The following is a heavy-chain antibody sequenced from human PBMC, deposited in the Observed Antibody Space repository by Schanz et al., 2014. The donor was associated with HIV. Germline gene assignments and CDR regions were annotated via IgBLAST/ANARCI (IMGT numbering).Heavy chain of an antibody. Sequence: QVQLVESGGGVVQPGRSLRLSCAASGFTFSNHGMNWVRQAPGKGLAWVALISYDGSNRYYSDSVKGRFTISRDNSNNTLYLQMNSLRAEDTAVYYCARVNDKGWGYCSSTSCLFWYFDLWGRGTLVTVSS. J-gene: IGHJ2*01. CDR3: ARVNDKGWGYCSSTSCLFWYFDL. V-gene: IGHV3-30*03. CDR2: ISYDGSNR. D-gene: IGHD2-2*01. CDR1: GFTFSNHG.